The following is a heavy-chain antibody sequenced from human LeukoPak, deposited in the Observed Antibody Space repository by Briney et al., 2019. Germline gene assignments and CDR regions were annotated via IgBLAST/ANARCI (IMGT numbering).Heavy chain of an antibody. J-gene: IGHJ5*02. CDR2: IYTSGST. D-gene: IGHD3-22*01. V-gene: IGHV4-61*02. CDR3: ARDGAGGDSSGYFMRSNWFDP. Sequence: SETLSLTCTVSGGSTSSGSYYWSWIRQPAGKGLEWIGRIYTSGSTNYNPSLKSRVTISVDTSKNQFSLKLSSVTAADTAVYYCARDGAGGDSSGYFMRSNWFDPWGQGTLVTVSS. CDR1: GGSTSSGSYY.